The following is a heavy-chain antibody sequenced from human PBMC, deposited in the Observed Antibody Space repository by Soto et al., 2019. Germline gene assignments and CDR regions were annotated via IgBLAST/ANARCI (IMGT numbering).Heavy chain of an antibody. CDR3: TRASTVVGGLSNSLTNDY. Sequence: QVQLVQSGAEVKKPGASVKVSCKASGYTFTDYYMHWVRQAPGQGLEWRGWINPNSGDTRHAQHFQGRVAMPRDTSDNTVYMELNRLRSEDTAMYYCTRASTVVGGLSNSLTNDYWGQGTLVSVSS. D-gene: IGHD6-19*01. CDR2: INPNSGDT. V-gene: IGHV1-2*02. J-gene: IGHJ4*02. CDR1: GYTFTDYY.